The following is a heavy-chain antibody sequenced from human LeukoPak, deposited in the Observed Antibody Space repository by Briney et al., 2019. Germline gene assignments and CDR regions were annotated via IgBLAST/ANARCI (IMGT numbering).Heavy chain of an antibody. CDR1: GFTFSTYG. CDR2: ISYSGGST. Sequence: GGSLSLSCEASGFTFSTYGINWVRQPPGKGLEWVSAISYSGGSTYYADLERRGSTISRDNSKNTLWLQMNSLKGEDTAVYYCAKAWRGRGYYGYGPSEYFYYMDVWGKGTTVTVSS. D-gene: IGHD3-10*01. CDR3: AKAWRGRGYYGYGPSEYFYYMDV. J-gene: IGHJ6*03. V-gene: IGHV3-23*01.